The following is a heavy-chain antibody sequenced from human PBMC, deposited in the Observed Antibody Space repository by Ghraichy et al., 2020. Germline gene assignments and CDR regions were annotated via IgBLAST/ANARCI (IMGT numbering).Heavy chain of an antibody. CDR2: ISGSGGST. V-gene: IGHV3-23*01. Sequence: GGSLRLSCAASGFTFSSYAMSWVRQAPGKGLEWVSAISGSGGSTYYADSVKGRFTISRDNSKNTLYLQMNSLRAEDTAVYYCAKEPYYYDSSGYTPDASDIWGQGTMVTVSS. CDR3: AKEPYYYDSSGYTPDASDI. J-gene: IGHJ3*02. CDR1: GFTFSSYA. D-gene: IGHD3-22*01.